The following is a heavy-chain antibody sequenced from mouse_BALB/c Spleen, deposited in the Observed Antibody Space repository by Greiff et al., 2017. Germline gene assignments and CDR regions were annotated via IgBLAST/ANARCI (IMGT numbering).Heavy chain of an antibody. J-gene: IGHJ3*01. CDR1: GFNIKDYY. D-gene: IGHD4-1*02. CDR2: IDPENGDT. CDR3: ARRATGSWFAY. V-gene: IGHV14-4*02. Sequence: VQLQQSGAELVRSGASVKLSCTASGFNIKDYYMHWVKQRPEQGLEWIGWIDPENGDTEYAPKFQGKATMTADKSSSTAYMQLSSLTSDDSAVYFCARRATGSWFAYWGQGTLVTVSA.